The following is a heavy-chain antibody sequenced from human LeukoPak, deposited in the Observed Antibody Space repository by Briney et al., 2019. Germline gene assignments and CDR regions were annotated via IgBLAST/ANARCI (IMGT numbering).Heavy chain of an antibody. Sequence: SETLSLTCTASGGSISSYYWSWIRQPAGKGLEWNGYIYYSGSTNYNPSLKSRVTISVDTSKNQFSLKLSSVTAADTAVYYCAREHYGSGSYYDYWGQGTLVTVSS. J-gene: IGHJ4*02. D-gene: IGHD3-10*01. CDR1: GGSISSYY. CDR2: IYYSGST. V-gene: IGHV4-59*01. CDR3: AREHYGSGSYYDY.